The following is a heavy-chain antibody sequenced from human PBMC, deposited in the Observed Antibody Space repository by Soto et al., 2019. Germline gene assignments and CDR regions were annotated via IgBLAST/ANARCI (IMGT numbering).Heavy chain of an antibody. CDR2: IYYSGST. V-gene: IGHV4-31*03. D-gene: IGHD6-6*01. Sequence: PSETLSLTCTVSGGSISSGGYYWSWIRQHPGKGLEWIGYIYYSGSTYYNPSLKSRVTISVDTSKNQFSLKLSSVTAADTAVYYCARLERGSSSAADAFDIRGQGTMVTVSS. J-gene: IGHJ3*02. CDR1: GGSISSGGYY. CDR3: ARLERGSSSAADAFDI.